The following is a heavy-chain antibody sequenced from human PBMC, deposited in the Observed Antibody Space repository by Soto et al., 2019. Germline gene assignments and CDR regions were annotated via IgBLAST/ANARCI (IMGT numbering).Heavy chain of an antibody. CDR1: GGSISSGDYY. CDR3: ARDLVGYSSGWLGRYFDL. Sequence: QVQLQESGPGLVKPSQTLSLTCTVSGGSISSGDYYWSWIRQPPGKGLEWIGYIYYSGSTYYNPSLMSRVTISVDTSKNQFSLKLSSVTAADTAVYYCARDLVGYSSGWLGRYFDLWGRGTLVTVSS. CDR2: IYYSGST. D-gene: IGHD6-19*01. J-gene: IGHJ2*01. V-gene: IGHV4-30-4*01.